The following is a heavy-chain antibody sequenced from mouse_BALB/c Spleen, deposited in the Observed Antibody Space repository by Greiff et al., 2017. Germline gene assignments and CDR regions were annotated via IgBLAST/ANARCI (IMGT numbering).Heavy chain of an antibody. V-gene: IGHV2-2*02. CDR3: ASYYYGSSS. J-gene: IGHJ3*01. CDR2: IWSGGST. D-gene: IGHD1-1*01. Sequence: VKLQESGPGLVQPSQSLSITCTVSGFSLTSYGVHWVRQSPGKGLEWLGVIWSGGSTDYNAAFISRLSISKDNSKSQVFFKMNSLQANDTAIYYCASYYYGSSSWGQGTLVTVSA. CDR1: GFSLTSYG.